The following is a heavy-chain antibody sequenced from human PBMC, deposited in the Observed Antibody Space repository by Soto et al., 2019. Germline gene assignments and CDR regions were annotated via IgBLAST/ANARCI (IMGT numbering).Heavy chain of an antibody. CDR1: GFTFGDYA. CDR2: IRTRAYGGTT. V-gene: IGHV3-49*03. CDR3: TRRSSGDYYFDY. Sequence: GGSLRLSCTASGFTFGDYAMSWFRQAPGKGLEWVNFIRTRAYGGTTEDAASVKGRFTISRDDSKSIAYLQMNSLKTEDTAVYYCTRRSSGDYYFDYWGQGTLVTVSS. J-gene: IGHJ4*02. D-gene: IGHD6-6*01.